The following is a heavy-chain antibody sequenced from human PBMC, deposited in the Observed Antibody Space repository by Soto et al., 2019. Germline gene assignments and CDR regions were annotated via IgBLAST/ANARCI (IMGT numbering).Heavy chain of an antibody. Sequence: QVQLQQSGPELLNHSETLFLTCTVSGGSIHGHYWTWMRQFPGRGLEWIGYIHSSGSTNYNPSLKSRLTIALDTSTNIFSLWLTSVTAADTAVYYCAGELIMKNYFDTWGQGSLFTAPS. J-gene: IGHJ4*02. CDR1: GGSIHGHY. CDR3: AGELIMKNYFDT. V-gene: IGHV4-59*11. D-gene: IGHD3-16*01. CDR2: IHSSGST.